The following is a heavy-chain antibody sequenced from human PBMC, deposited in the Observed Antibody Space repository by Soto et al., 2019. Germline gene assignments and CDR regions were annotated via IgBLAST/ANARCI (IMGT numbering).Heavy chain of an antibody. Sequence: QVQLVQSGAEVKKPGSSVKVSCKASGDTFSSYAISWVRQAPGQGLEWMGGIIPVFGIANYAQKFTGRVTITADESRSTAYMELSSLRSDDTAVYYCARPGGYSPGSASFDPWGQGTLVTVSS. CDR1: GDTFSSYA. D-gene: IGHD2-21*02. V-gene: IGHV1-69*12. CDR2: IIPVFGIA. J-gene: IGHJ5*02. CDR3: ARPGGYSPGSASFDP.